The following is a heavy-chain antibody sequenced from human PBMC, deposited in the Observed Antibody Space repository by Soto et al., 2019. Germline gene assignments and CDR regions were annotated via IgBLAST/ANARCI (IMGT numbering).Heavy chain of an antibody. V-gene: IGHV4-4*07. CDR3: AGNIAAAGRRYYGMDV. J-gene: IGHJ6*02. CDR2: VYTSETT. D-gene: IGHD6-13*01. Sequence: QVQLHESGPGLVKPSETLSLTCTVSGGSMSGYYWSWIRQSAGKGLEWIGRVYTSETTYYNPSLKSRVPMSLDTSKNQFSLNLYSLTAADTAVYYCAGNIAAAGRRYYGMDVWGQGTTVTVSS. CDR1: GGSMSGYY.